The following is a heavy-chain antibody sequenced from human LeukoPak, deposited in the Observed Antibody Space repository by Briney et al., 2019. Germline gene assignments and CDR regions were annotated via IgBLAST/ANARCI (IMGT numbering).Heavy chain of an antibody. J-gene: IGHJ5*02. D-gene: IGHD5-18*01. CDR3: ARTPKDTAMVYPSENWFDP. CDR1: GYTFTSYG. Sequence: ASVKVSCKASGYTFTSYGISWVRQAPGQGLEWMGWISAYNGNTNYAQKLQGRVTMTTDTSTSTAYMELRSLRSGDTAVYYCARTPKDTAMVYPSENWFDPWGQGTLVTVSS. V-gene: IGHV1-18*01. CDR2: ISAYNGNT.